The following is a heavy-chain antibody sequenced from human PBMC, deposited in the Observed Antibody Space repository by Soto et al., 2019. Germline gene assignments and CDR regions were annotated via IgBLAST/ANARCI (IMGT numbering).Heavy chain of an antibody. V-gene: IGHV3-33*01. CDR3: ARDLNYWSLLIDH. D-gene: IGHD2-8*02. J-gene: IGHJ4*02. Sequence: RDCCTAAGGILSGYGWHWIRKAPGKGLEWVAGLWSDGIKTSYTDSVKGRFTISRDTSKNMLYLQMNSLGAEDTAVYYCARDLNYWSLLIDHWGQGTLVTVSS. CDR2: LWSDGIKT. CDR1: GGILSGYG.